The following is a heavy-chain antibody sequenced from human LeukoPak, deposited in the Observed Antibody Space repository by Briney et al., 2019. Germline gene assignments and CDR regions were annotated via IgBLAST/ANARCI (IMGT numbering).Heavy chain of an antibody. D-gene: IGHD4-23*01. CDR1: GFTFSSYE. Sequence: PGGSLRLSCAASGFTFSSYEMNWVRQAPGKGLEWVSYISSNGSTIYYAYSVKGRFTISRDNAKNSLYLQMNSLRAEDTAVYYCARVEKDYGGTTTYYYYYGMDVWGQGTTVTVSS. V-gene: IGHV3-48*03. CDR3: ARVEKDYGGTTTYYYYYGMDV. J-gene: IGHJ6*02. CDR2: ISSNGSTI.